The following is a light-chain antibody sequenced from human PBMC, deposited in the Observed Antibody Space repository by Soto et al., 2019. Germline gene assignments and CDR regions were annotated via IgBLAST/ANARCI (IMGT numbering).Light chain of an antibody. Sequence: QSALTQPASVSGSPGQSITISCTGTSSDVGGYNYVSWYQHHPGKAPKLMIYEVSNRPSGVSNRFSGSKSGNTASLTISGLQAEDEADYYCSSYTSSSTRGVFGGGTKLTVL. CDR1: SSDVGGYNY. V-gene: IGLV2-14*01. CDR2: EVS. CDR3: SSYTSSSTRGV. J-gene: IGLJ3*02.